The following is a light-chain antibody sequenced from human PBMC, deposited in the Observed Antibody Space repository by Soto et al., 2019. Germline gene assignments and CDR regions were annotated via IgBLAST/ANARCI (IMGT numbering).Light chain of an antibody. CDR3: CSYGGSTGV. J-gene: IGLJ2*01. CDR1: SSDVGGYND. CDR2: EVS. Sequence: QSALTQPPSASGSPGQSVTISCTGTSSDVGGYNDVSWYQQHPGKAPKLMIYEVSKRPSGVPDRFSGSKSGNTASLTASGLQAEDEAYYYCCSYGGSTGVFGEGTKVTVL. V-gene: IGLV2-8*01.